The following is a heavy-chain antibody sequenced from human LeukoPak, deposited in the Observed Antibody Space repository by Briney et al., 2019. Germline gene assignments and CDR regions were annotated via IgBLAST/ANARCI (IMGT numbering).Heavy chain of an antibody. Sequence: PGGSLRLSCAASGFIFSNYGFHWVRQAPAKGLEWVAVFWSDGRQKYYVDSVKGRFTVSRDTSKKTVYLQMNSLRAEDTAVYYCARDDDGSGKYGQLYWGQGTLVTVSS. CDR3: ARDDDGSGKYGQLY. CDR1: GFIFSNYG. J-gene: IGHJ4*02. D-gene: IGHD3-10*01. CDR2: FWSDGRQK. V-gene: IGHV3-33*01.